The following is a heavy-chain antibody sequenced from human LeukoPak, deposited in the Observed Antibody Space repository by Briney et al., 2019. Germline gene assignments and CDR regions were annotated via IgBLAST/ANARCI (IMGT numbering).Heavy chain of an antibody. CDR2: ILHTGST. D-gene: IGHD6-13*01. CDR3: ARGPGAVHP. Sequence: PSETLSLTCAVHGYSLTNHYWIWIRQPLGKGLEWIGEILHTGSTNYNPSFKRRVTTSVDTSKNQFFLNLPSVTAADTAVYYCARGPGAVHPWGQGILVTVSS. V-gene: IGHV4-34*12. J-gene: IGHJ5*02. CDR1: GYSLTNHY.